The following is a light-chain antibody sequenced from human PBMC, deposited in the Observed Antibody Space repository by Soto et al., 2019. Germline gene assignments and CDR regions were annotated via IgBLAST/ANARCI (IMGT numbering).Light chain of an antibody. Sequence: QSVLTQPPSVSAAPGQKVTISCSGSSSNIGNNYVSWYQHLPGTAPKLLIYDNDKRPSGIPDRFSGSKSGTSATLGITGLQTGDEADYHCGTWDSSLSAVVFGGGTKVTVL. CDR3: GTWDSSLSAVV. J-gene: IGLJ2*01. CDR2: DND. CDR1: SSNIGNNY. V-gene: IGLV1-51*01.